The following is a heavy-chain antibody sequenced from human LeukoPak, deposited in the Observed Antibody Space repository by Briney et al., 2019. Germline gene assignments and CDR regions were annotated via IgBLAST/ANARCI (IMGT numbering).Heavy chain of an antibody. V-gene: IGHV3-23*01. CDR3: AKGYDSSGYYYAY. D-gene: IGHD3-22*01. CDR2: VAGSGVTT. J-gene: IGHJ4*02. CDR1: GFTFSDHY. Sequence: GGSLRLSCAASGFTFSDHYMDWVRQAPGKGLEWVSTVAGSGVTTYYPNSVKGRFTVSRDNSKNMLYLQMNNLRVEDTAIYYCAKGYDSSGYYYAYWGQGTLVTVSS.